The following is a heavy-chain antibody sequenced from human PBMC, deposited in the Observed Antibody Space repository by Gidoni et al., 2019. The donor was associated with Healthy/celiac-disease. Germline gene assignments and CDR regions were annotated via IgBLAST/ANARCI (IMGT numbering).Heavy chain of an antibody. D-gene: IGHD3-22*01. V-gene: IGHV3-33*01. CDR2: IWYDGSNQ. Sequence: QVQLVESGGGVVQPGRSRRLSCAASGFTVSRYGMHWVRQAPGKGLEWVAVIWYDGSNQYYADSVKGRFTISRDNSKNTLYLQMNSLRAEDTAVYYCARDGADYYDSSGYPDYWGQGTLVTVSS. J-gene: IGHJ4*02. CDR1: GFTVSRYG. CDR3: ARDGADYYDSSGYPDY.